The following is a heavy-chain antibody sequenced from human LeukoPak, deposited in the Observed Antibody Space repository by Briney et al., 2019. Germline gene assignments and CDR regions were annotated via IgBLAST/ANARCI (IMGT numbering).Heavy chain of an antibody. CDR2: INPNSGGT. V-gene: IGHV1-2*06. CDR1: GYTFTGYY. CDR3: ARDKTPMVRGLIIGHNWFDP. D-gene: IGHD3-10*01. Sequence: ASVKVSCKASGYTFTGYYMHWVRQAPGQGLEWMGRINPNSGGTNYAQKFQGRVTMTRDTSISTAYMELSRLRSDDTAVYYCARDKTPMVRGLIIGHNWFDPWGQGTLVTVSS. J-gene: IGHJ5*02.